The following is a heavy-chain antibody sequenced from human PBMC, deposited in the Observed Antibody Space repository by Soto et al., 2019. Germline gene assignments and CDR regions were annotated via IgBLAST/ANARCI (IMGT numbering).Heavy chain of an antibody. CDR1: GGSISSSSYY. CDR3: ARDTSSGWPDY. Sequence: PSETLSLTCPVSGGSISSSSYYWGWIRQPPGKGLEWIGYIYYSGSTYYNPSLKSRVTISVDTSKNQFSLKLSSVTAADTAVYYCARDTSSGWPDYWGQGTLVTVSS. V-gene: IGHV4-39*07. D-gene: IGHD6-19*01. CDR2: IYYSGST. J-gene: IGHJ4*02.